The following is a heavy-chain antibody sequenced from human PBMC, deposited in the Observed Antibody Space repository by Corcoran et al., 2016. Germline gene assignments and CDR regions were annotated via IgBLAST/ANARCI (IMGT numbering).Heavy chain of an antibody. J-gene: IGHJ6*02. CDR3: ARQTRSGVDV. CDR1: GYGFTTSW. V-gene: IGHV5-51*01. Sequence: EVQLVQSGAEVKKPGESLKISCQGSGYGFTTSWIAWVRQMPGEGLESMGVIYPGDSDTRYSPSFQGQVTISADKSISTAYLQWSSLKASDTAMYYCARQTRSGVDVWGQGTPVTVSS. CDR2: IYPGDSDT. D-gene: IGHD2-15*01.